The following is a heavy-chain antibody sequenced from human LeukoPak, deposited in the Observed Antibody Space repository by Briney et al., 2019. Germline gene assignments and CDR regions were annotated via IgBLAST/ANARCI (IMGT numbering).Heavy chain of an antibody. Sequence: GRSLRLSCAASGFTFSSYAMHWVRQAPGKGLEWVAVISYDGSNKYYADSVKGRFTISRDNAKNSLYLQMNSLRAEDTAVYYCARDKYGSGSYSWSKRLDYWGQGTLVTVSS. V-gene: IGHV3-30*04. D-gene: IGHD3-10*01. CDR1: GFTFSSYA. CDR2: ISYDGSNK. CDR3: ARDKYGSGSYSWSKRLDY. J-gene: IGHJ4*02.